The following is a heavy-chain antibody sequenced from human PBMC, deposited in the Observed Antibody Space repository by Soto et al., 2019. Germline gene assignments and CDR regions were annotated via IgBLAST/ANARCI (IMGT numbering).Heavy chain of an antibody. D-gene: IGHD2-15*01. Sequence: GGSLRLSCAASGFTFSSYGMSWVRQAPGKGLEWVSAISGGGGSTYYVDSVKGRFTISRDNSKNTLYLQMNSLRAEDTAVYYCAKAGCSGGICYFPFDDWGQGTLVTVSS. J-gene: IGHJ4*02. CDR1: GFTFSSYG. CDR2: ISGGGGST. CDR3: AKAGCSGGICYFPFDD. V-gene: IGHV3-23*01.